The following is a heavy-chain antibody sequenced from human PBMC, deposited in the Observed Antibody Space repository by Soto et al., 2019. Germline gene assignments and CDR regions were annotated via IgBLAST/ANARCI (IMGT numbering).Heavy chain of an antibody. CDR2: IYWDDDE. J-gene: IGHJ4*02. Sequence: QITLKESGTTLVKPTQTLTLTCTFSGFSLSTTAGGVGWIRQPPGKALEWLALIYWDDDERYSPSLKSRLTITKDTSKNQVVLTMTNVDPVDTATYYCAHGSCSSADCYPNPYLDYWGQGILVTVSS. CDR1: GFSLSTTAGG. D-gene: IGHD2-2*01. CDR3: AHGSCSSADCYPNPYLDY. V-gene: IGHV2-5*02.